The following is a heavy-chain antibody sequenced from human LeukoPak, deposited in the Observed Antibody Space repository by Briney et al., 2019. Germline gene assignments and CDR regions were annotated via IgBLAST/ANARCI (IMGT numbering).Heavy chain of an antibody. CDR1: GFTFSDYS. J-gene: IGHJ4*02. CDR3: ARGAYSSGWAYFDH. V-gene: IGHV3-48*04. Sequence: GGSLRLSCAASGFTFSDYSMNWVRQAPGKGLEWVSYISFSVNTKYYGDSVKGRFTISRDNAKNSLYLHMDSLRAEDTAVYCCARGAYSSGWAYFDHWGQGTLVTVSS. CDR2: ISFSVNTK. D-gene: IGHD6-19*01.